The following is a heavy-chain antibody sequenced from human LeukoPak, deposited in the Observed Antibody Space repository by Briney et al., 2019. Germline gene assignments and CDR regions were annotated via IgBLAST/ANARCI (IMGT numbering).Heavy chain of an antibody. V-gene: IGHV1-2*02. Sequence: ASVKVSCKASGNTFTGYYMHWVRQAPGQGLEWMGWINPNSGGTNYAQKFQGRVTMTRDTSISTAYMELSRLRSDDTAVYYCARGVGLRLGELSLHYYFDYWGQGTLVTVSS. D-gene: IGHD3-16*02. CDR2: INPNSGGT. J-gene: IGHJ4*02. CDR1: GNTFTGYY. CDR3: ARGVGLRLGELSLHYYFDY.